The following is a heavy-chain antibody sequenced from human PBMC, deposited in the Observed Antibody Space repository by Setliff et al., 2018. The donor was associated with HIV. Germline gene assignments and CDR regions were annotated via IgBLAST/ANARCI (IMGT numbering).Heavy chain of an antibody. J-gene: IGHJ6*02. Sequence: LSLTCVVSGGSISRSYWSWIRQPPGKGLEWIGYIYTSGSTNYDPSLKSRVTISADTSKNQFSLQLRSVTAADTAVYYCARHLHPRYGMDVWGQGTTVTVSS. CDR2: IYTSGST. V-gene: IGHV4-4*09. CDR3: ARHLHPRYGMDV. CDR1: GGSISRSY.